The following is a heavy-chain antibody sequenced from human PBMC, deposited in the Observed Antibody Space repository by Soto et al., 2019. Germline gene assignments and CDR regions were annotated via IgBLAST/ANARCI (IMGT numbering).Heavy chain of an antibody. CDR3: ERAEYGSSTLFDY. Sequence: PSETLSLTCAVSGYFFSSDYFWGWIRQPPGKGLEWIGSVYQSGSTYYNPSLKGRVSTSVDTSKNQFSLKLSSVTAADTAVYYCERAEYGSSTLFDYWGRGALVTVSS. J-gene: IGHJ4*02. CDR1: GYFFSSDYF. CDR2: VYQSGST. V-gene: IGHV4-38-2*01. D-gene: IGHD6-13*01.